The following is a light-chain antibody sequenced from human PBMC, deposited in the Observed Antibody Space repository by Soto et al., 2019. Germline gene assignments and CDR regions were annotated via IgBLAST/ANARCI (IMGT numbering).Light chain of an antibody. Sequence: EIVLTQSPGTLSLSPGERATFSCRASQSVSNNYLAWYRHKPGQAPRLLIYGASSRATGIPDRFSGSGSGTDFTLTISRLEPEDFAVYYCQQYSTSPTFGEGTRLEIK. V-gene: IGKV3-20*01. CDR2: GAS. CDR1: QSVSNNY. J-gene: IGKJ5*01. CDR3: QQYSTSPT.